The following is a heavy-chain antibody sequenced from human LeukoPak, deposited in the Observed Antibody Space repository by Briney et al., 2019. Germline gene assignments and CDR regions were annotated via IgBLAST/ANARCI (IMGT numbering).Heavy chain of an antibody. Sequence: ASVKVSCKASGGTFSSYAISWVRQAPGQGLEWMGWISAYNGNTNYAQKLQGRVTMTTDTSTSTAYMELRSLRSDDTAVYYCARVVGDYVWGSYRYKALFDYWGQGTLVTVSS. CDR1: GGTFSSYA. CDR3: ARVVGDYVWGSYRYKALFDY. D-gene: IGHD3-16*02. J-gene: IGHJ4*02. V-gene: IGHV1-18*01. CDR2: ISAYNGNT.